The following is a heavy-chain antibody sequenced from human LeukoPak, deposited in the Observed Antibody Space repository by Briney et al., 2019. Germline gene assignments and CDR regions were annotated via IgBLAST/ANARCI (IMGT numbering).Heavy chain of an antibody. V-gene: IGHV4-59*08. D-gene: IGHD3-10*01. J-gene: IGHJ4*02. CDR1: GGSISSYY. Sequence: PSETLSLTCTVSGGSISSYYWSWIRQPPGKGLEWIGYIYCSGSTNYNPSLKSRVTISVDTPKNQFSLKLSSVTAADTAVYYCARLFNYGSGTGLDYWGQGTLVTVSS. CDR3: ARLFNYGSGTGLDY. CDR2: IYCSGST.